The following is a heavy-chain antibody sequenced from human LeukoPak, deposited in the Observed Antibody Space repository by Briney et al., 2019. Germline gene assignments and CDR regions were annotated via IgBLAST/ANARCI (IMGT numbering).Heavy chain of an antibody. CDR1: GFTVSSNY. V-gene: IGHV3-53*01. J-gene: IGHJ3*02. Sequence: PGGSLRLSCVASGFTVSSNYMSWVRQAPGKGPECVSVIYPGGTTYYADSVKGRFTISRDNAKNSLYLQMNSLRAEDTAVYYCASGGRGDAFDIWGQGTMVTVSS. CDR3: ASGGRGDAFDI. D-gene: IGHD2-15*01. CDR2: IYPGGTT.